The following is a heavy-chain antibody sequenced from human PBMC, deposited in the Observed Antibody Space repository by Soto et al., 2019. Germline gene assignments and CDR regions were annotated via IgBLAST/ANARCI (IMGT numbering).Heavy chain of an antibody. D-gene: IGHD4-17*01. V-gene: IGHV1-8*01. Sequence: QVQLVQSGAEVKKPGASVKVSCKASGYTFTSYDINWVRQATGQGLEWMGWMNPNSGNTGYAKKFQGRVTMTRNTSISTAYMALSSLISEDTAVYYCAGGPSVYGDYETYWGQGALVTVSS. CDR1: GYTFTSYD. J-gene: IGHJ4*02. CDR2: MNPNSGNT. CDR3: AGGPSVYGDYETY.